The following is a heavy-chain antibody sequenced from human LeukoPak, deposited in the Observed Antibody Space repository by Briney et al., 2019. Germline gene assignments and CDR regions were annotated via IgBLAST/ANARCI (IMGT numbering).Heavy chain of an antibody. CDR3: ARGTYYDFWSGSIAGYYFDY. J-gene: IGHJ4*02. CDR2: INPNSGGT. V-gene: IGHV1-2*02. D-gene: IGHD3-3*01. Sequence: GASVKVSCKASGYTFTGYYMHWVRQAPGHGLEWMGWINPNSGGTNYAQKFQGRVTMTRDTSISTAYMELSRLRSDDTAVYYCARGTYYDFWSGSIAGYYFDYWGQGTLVTVSS. CDR1: GYTFTGYY.